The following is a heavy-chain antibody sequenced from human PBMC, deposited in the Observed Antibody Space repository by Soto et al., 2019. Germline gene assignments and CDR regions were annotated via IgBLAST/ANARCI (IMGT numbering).Heavy chain of an antibody. D-gene: IGHD2-21*01. J-gene: IGHJ3*02. CDR1: GGSISTYD. Sequence: SETLSLTGSISGGSISTYDWSRIRQSPGKGLEWIGYISYLGNTNYNPSLKSRVTISVDTPKNQFSLKLDSVTAADTAMYYCASEGAGRAPINIFGPGTMVTVSS. CDR3: ASEGAGRAPINI. V-gene: IGHV4-59*01. CDR2: ISYLGNT.